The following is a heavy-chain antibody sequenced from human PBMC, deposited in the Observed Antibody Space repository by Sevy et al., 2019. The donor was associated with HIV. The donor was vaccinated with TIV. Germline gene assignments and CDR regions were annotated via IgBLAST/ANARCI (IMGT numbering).Heavy chain of an antibody. CDR2: INTNTGNP. Sequence: ASVKVSCKASGYTFISYGMNWVRQAPGQGLEWMGWINTNTGNPTYPQGFTGRFVFSLETSINTAYLQISSLKAEDTAVYYCARTSRGIVVVPAAQHYYGMDVWGQGTTVTVSS. V-gene: IGHV7-4-1*02. CDR3: ARTSRGIVVVPAAQHYYGMDV. CDR1: GYTFISYG. D-gene: IGHD2-2*01. J-gene: IGHJ6*02.